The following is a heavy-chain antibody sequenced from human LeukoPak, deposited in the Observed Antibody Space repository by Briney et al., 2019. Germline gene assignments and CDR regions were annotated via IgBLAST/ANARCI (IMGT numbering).Heavy chain of an antibody. D-gene: IGHD1-14*01. V-gene: IGHV3-7*01. CDR2: MNGDGSQR. Sequence: GGSLRLSCAASGFNFGDYWMTWVRQTPGKGLECVATMNGDGSQRYYVDSVKDRLTISRDNAKNSLYLQMNNLRDEDTAVYYCADPDVHWGQGTLVTVSS. CDR1: GFNFGDYW. J-gene: IGHJ1*01. CDR3: ADPDVH.